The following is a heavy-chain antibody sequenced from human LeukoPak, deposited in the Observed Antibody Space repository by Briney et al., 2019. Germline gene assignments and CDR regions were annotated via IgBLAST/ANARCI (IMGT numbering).Heavy chain of an antibody. CDR2: ISGSGGAR. CDR1: GFKFRDYY. D-gene: IGHD6-13*01. V-gene: IGHV3-11*01. CDR3: ARIGITVAAGTADY. J-gene: IGHJ4*02. Sequence: KPGGSLRLSCAASGFKFRDYYMGWIRQAPGKRLEWVSYISGSGGARPYADSVKGRFTVSRNNAIDSLYLQMDSLGAEDTAVYYCARIGITVAAGTADYRGQGTQVTVSS.